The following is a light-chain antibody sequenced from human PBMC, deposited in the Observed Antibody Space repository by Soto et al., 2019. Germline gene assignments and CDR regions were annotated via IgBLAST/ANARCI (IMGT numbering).Light chain of an antibody. CDR1: QSLVHSNGNKY. CDR2: LGS. Sequence: DIVMTQSPLSLPITPGEPASISCRSSQSLVHSNGNKYLEWYLQKPGQSPQLLIYLGSNRASGVPDRFSCSGSGADFTLKISRVEAEDVGVYYCMQAVQSPRTFGQGTKLEIK. V-gene: IGKV2-28*01. J-gene: IGKJ2*01. CDR3: MQAVQSPRT.